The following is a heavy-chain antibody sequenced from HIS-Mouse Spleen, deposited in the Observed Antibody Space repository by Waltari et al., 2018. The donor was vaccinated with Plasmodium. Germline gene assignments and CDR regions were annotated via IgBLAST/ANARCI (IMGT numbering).Heavy chain of an antibody. CDR2: IYSSGST. V-gene: IGHV4-39*01. J-gene: IGHJ4*02. CDR1: GGSISSSSYY. Sequence: QLQLQESGPGLVKPSETLSLTCTVSGGSISSSSYYWGWIRQPPGKGLEGIGSIYSSGSTYYNPSLKSRVTISVDTSKNQFSLKLSSVTAADTAVYYCARRGGSYYYFDYWGQGTLVTVSS. CDR3: ARRGGSYYYFDY. D-gene: IGHD1-26*01.